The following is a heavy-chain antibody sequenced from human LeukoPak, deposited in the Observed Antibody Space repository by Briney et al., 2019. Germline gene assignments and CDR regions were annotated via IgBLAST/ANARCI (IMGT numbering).Heavy chain of an antibody. CDR1: GFTFCSYA. CDR2: ISGSGGST. CDR3: AKGRYFDY. J-gene: IGHJ4*02. Sequence: TGGSLRLSCAASGFTFCSYAMSRVRQAPGKGLEWVSAISGSGGSTYYADSGKSRFTISRDNSKNTQYLQMNSLRAEDTALYYCAKGRYFDYWGQGTLVTVSS. V-gene: IGHV3-23*01.